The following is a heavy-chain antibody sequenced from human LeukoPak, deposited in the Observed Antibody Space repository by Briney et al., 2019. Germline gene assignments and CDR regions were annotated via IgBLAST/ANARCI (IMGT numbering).Heavy chain of an antibody. J-gene: IGHJ4*02. CDR2: IYYSGST. Sequence: SQTLSLTCTVSGDSISNYYWSWIRQPPGKGLEWIGYIYYSGSTNYNPSLKSRVTISVDTSKSQFSLKLSSVTAADTAAYHCARGFGSGRIDCWGQGTLVTVSS. CDR1: GDSISNYY. D-gene: IGHD6-19*01. V-gene: IGHV4-59*01. CDR3: ARGFGSGRIDC.